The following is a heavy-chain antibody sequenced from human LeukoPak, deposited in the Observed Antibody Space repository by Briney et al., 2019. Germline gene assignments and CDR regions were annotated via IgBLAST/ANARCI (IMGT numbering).Heavy chain of an antibody. Sequence: GGSLKLSCAASGFTFTNAWMSWVRQAPGKGLAWVGRIKSKGDGETTDYAAPVKGRFTMSRDDSKATLYLQMNYLEAEDTAVYYCTTDLGLTMIRGVIVSWGQGALVTVSS. CDR2: IKSKGDGETT. J-gene: IGHJ4*02. V-gene: IGHV3-15*01. CDR3: TTDLGLTMIRGVIVS. D-gene: IGHD3-10*01. CDR1: GFTFTNAW.